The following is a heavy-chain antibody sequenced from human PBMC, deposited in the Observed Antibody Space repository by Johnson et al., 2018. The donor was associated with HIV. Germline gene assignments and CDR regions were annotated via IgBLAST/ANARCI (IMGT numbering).Heavy chain of an antibody. J-gene: IGHJ3*02. CDR1: GFTFDDYA. D-gene: IGHD3-16*01. CDR3: ACLAHDAFDI. Sequence: VQLVESGGGLVQPGRSLRLSCAASGFTFDDYAMHWVRQGPGKGLEWVSGISWNSGSIGYADSVKGRFTVSRDNSKNTLYLQMNSLRAEDTAVYYCACLAHDAFDIWGQGTMVTVSS. CDR2: ISWNSGSI. V-gene: IGHV3-9*01.